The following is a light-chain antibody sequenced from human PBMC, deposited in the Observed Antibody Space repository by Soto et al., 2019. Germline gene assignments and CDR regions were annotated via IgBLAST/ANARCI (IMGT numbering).Light chain of an antibody. CDR3: QQYGTSPRT. J-gene: IGKJ1*01. V-gene: IGKV3-20*01. Sequence: EMALRQSPGTLSLSPGERATLSCRASQSVSSRSLAWYQPKPGQAPRLLIYGASNRATGIPDRFSGSGSGTDFTLTISRLEPEDFAVYYCQQYGTSPRTFGQGTKVDIK. CDR2: GAS. CDR1: QSVSSRS.